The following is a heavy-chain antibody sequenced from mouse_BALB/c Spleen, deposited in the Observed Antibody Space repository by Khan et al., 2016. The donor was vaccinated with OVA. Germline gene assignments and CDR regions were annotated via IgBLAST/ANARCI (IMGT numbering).Heavy chain of an antibody. CDR3: VRQLGLRSAWFAY. J-gene: IGHJ3*01. V-gene: IGHV10-1*02. Sequence: EVQLVESGGGLVQPKGSLKLSCAASGFTFNTYAMNWVRQAPGKGLEWVARIRSKSNNYATYYTDSVKDRFTISRDDSQSMLSLQMNNLKTEDTAMYYCVRQLGLRSAWFAYWGQGTLVTVSA. CDR1: GFTFNTYA. CDR2: IRSKSNNYAT. D-gene: IGHD3-1*01.